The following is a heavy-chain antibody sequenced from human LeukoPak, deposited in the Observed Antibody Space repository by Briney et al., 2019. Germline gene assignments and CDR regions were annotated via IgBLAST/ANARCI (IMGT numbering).Heavy chain of an antibody. J-gene: IGHJ2*01. CDR1: GFAFADYA. D-gene: IGHD7-27*01. Sequence: GGSLRLSCAASGFAFADYAIHWVRQGPGGGLEWVSLTSGDGGTTYYADSVKGRFTISGDNSKNSLFLQMNSLRTEDTALYYCAKDMVWGWYFDLWGRDTLVTVSS. CDR3: AKDMVWGWYFDL. V-gene: IGHV3-43*02. CDR2: TSGDGGTT.